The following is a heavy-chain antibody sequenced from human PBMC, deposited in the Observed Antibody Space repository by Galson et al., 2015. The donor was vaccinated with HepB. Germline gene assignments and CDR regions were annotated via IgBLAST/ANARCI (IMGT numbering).Heavy chain of an antibody. CDR1: GGSINNGDYY. CDR2: IHYSGST. D-gene: IGHD3-22*01. V-gene: IGHV4-30-4*01. CDR3: ATITTGEVVINP. Sequence: LSLTCTVSGGSINNGDYYWSWLRQPPGKGLEWIVYIHYSGSTYYNPSRKSRVTMSVDTSQNQFSLRLSSVNAADTAVYYCATITTGEVVINPWGQGTLVTVSS. J-gene: IGHJ4*02.